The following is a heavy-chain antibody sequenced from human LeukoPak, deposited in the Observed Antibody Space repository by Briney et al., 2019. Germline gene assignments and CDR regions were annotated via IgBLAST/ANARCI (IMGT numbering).Heavy chain of an antibody. CDR1: GFTFSSYS. Sequence: SGGSLRLSCAASGFTFSSYSMNWVRQAPGKGLEWVSSISSSSSYIYYADSVKGRFTISRDNAKNSLYLQMNSLRAEDTAVYYCARGSFYDTGFDYWGQGTLVTVSP. D-gene: IGHD3-22*01. CDR3: ARGSFYDTGFDY. J-gene: IGHJ4*02. V-gene: IGHV3-21*01. CDR2: ISSSSSYI.